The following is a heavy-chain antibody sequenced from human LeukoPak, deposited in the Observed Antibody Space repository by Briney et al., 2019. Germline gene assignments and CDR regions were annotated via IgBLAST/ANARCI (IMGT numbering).Heavy chain of an antibody. CDR3: ARLLSSSWSFDY. CDR2: IYPVDSDT. D-gene: IGHD6-13*01. Sequence: PGNSLKISCKGSGYSFTNNWIGWVRQMPGKGLEWMGIIYPVDSDTRYSPSFQGQVTISADQSISIAYLQWSNLKASDTAMYYCARLLSSSWSFDYWGQGTLVTVSS. CDR1: GYSFTNNW. V-gene: IGHV5-51*03. J-gene: IGHJ4*02.